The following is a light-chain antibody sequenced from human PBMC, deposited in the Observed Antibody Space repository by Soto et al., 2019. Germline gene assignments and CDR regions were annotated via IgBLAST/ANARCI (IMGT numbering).Light chain of an antibody. Sequence: QSALTQPASVSGSPGQSITISCTGTSSDIGDYNYVSWYQQHPGKAPKLIIYDVNNRPSGVSHRFSGSKSGNAASLTISGLQAEDEADYYCFSYSTTTTVVLGGGTKVTVL. CDR3: FSYSTTTTVV. CDR1: SSDIGDYNY. CDR2: DVN. J-gene: IGLJ2*01. V-gene: IGLV2-14*03.